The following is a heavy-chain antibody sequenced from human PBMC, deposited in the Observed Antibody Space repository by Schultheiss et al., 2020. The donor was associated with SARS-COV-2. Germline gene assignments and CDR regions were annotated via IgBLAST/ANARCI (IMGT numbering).Heavy chain of an antibody. CDR1: GFTFSSYA. Sequence: GGSLRLSCAASGFTFSSYAMHWVRQAPGKGLEWVAVISYDGSNKYYADSVKGRFTISRDNSKNTLYLQMNSLRAEDTAVYYCAKDLSYGDYGYWGQGTLVTVSS. CDR3: AKDLSYGDYGY. V-gene: IGHV3-30-3*01. D-gene: IGHD4-17*01. CDR2: ISYDGSNK. J-gene: IGHJ4*02.